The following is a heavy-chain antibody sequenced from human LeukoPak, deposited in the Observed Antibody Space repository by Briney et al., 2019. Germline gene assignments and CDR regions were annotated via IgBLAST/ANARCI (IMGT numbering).Heavy chain of an antibody. V-gene: IGHV3-21*01. CDR1: GFTFSSYS. D-gene: IGHD2-21*02. Sequence: GGSLRVSCAASGFTFSSYSMNLVRQAPGEGLGWVSAISSSSSYIYYADSVKGRFTISRDNAKNSLYLQMNSLRAEDTAVYYCARAGYCGGDCYSGPYDHRRQGTLATVSS. CDR2: ISSSSSYI. CDR3: ARAGYCGGDCYSGPYDH. J-gene: IGHJ4*02.